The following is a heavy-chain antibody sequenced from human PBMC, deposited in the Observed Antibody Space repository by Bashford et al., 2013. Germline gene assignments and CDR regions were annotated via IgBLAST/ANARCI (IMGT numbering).Heavy chain of an antibody. J-gene: IGHJ3*01. CDR2: ISADNGKT. V-gene: IGHV1-18*04. CDR1: GYTFSDYY. CDR3: AXVDIVVGVWNVFDV. Sequence: ASVKVSCKASGYTFSDYYLHWVRQAPGQGFEWMGWISADNGKTNYAQKFQGRVTMTTEKSTSTGYMELSSLRSEDTAVYYCAXVDIVVGVWNVFDVVGQGTMVTVS. D-gene: IGHD2-15*01.